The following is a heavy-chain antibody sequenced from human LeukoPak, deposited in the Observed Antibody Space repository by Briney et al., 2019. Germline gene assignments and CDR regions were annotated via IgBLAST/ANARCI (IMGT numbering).Heavy chain of an antibody. D-gene: IGHD6-19*01. V-gene: IGHV4-31*03. CDR2: IADIATK. CDR3: ARQIAVAGEAGFDY. Sequence: PSQTLSLTCSVSGASITSGAYYWSWLRQHPEKGLEWIGYIADIATKFYNPSFKSRVSISMDPSKNLFSPSLTSLTAADTAVYYCARQIAVAGEAGFDYWGQGTLVTVSS. J-gene: IGHJ4*02. CDR1: GASITSGAYY.